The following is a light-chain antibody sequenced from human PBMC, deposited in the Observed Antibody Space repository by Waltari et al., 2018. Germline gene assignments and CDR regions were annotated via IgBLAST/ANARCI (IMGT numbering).Light chain of an antibody. CDR2: GAS. CDR1: QNINRN. CDR3: HQNNDWPLWT. Sequence: ETVVTQSPATLSVSPGERVTLSCRASQNINRNLAWYQQKPGQAPRLLIYGASTRATGIPDRVSGSGSRTEFTLTISSLHSEDFAVYYCHQNNDWPLWTFGQGTKVEIK. V-gene: IGKV3-15*01. J-gene: IGKJ1*01.